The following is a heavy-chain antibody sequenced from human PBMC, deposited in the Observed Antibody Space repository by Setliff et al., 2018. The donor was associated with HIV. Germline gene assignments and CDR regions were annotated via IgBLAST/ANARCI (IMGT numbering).Heavy chain of an antibody. J-gene: IGHJ4*02. CDR1: GFTFSSYG. Sequence: GGSLRLSCVASGFTFSSYGMHWVRQAPGKGLEWVAFILHDGSDKDCSDSVKGRFTISRDNSKNTLYLQMNSLRTEDTAVYYCARETMYDSRGYLSHYFDYWGQGTPVTVSS. V-gene: IGHV3-30*02. D-gene: IGHD3-22*01. CDR2: ILHDGSDK. CDR3: ARETMYDSRGYLSHYFDY.